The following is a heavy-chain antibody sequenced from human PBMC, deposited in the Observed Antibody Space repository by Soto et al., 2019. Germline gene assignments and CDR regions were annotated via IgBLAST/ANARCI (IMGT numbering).Heavy chain of an antibody. Sequence: PGGSLRLSCAASWFTFTRYSMNWVRQAPGKGLEWVSSISSTTNYIYYGDSMKGRFTISRDNTKNSLYLEMNSLRAEDTAVYYFARESEDLTSNFDYWGQGNLVTVYS. CDR3: ARESEDLTSNFDY. CDR1: WFTFTRYS. J-gene: IGHJ4*02. V-gene: IGHV3-21*06. CDR2: ISSTTNYI.